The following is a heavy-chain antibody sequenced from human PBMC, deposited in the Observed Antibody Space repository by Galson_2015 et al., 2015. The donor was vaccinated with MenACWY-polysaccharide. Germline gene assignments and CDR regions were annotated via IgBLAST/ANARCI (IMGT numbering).Heavy chain of an antibody. CDR2: ISGGGDST. Sequence: SLRLSCAASGFTFSSYAMSWVRQAPGKGLEWVSAISGGGDSTYYADSVKGRFTISRDNSKNTLFLQMSSLRAEDTAVYYCAKDGWYEGGSSTFDIWGQETMVTVSS. V-gene: IGHV3-23*01. CDR3: AKDGWYEGGSSTFDI. J-gene: IGHJ3*02. D-gene: IGHD6-19*01. CDR1: GFTFSSYA.